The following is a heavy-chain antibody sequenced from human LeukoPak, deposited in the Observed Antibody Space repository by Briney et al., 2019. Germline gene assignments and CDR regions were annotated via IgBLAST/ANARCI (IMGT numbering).Heavy chain of an antibody. CDR1: GYTFTSYG. CDR2: ISAYNGNT. CDR3: ARTMTSEPAALYYFDY. J-gene: IGHJ4*02. Sequence: GASVKVSCKASGYTFTSYGISWVRQAPGQGLEWMGWISAYNGNTNYAQKFQGRVTMTRDTSISTAYMELSSLRSEDTAVYYCARTMTSEPAALYYFDYWGQGTLVTVSS. V-gene: IGHV1-18*01. D-gene: IGHD2-2*01.